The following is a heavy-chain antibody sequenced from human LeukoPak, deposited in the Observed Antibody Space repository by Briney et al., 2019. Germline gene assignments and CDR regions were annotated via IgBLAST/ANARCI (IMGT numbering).Heavy chain of an antibody. V-gene: IGHV1-2*02. Sequence: ASVKVSCKASGYTFTGYYMHWVRQAPGQGLEWMGWINPNSGGTNYAQKFQGRVTMTTDTSTSTAYMELRSLRSDDTAVYYCARDNSVGDNAWWFDPWGQGTLVIVSS. CDR3: ARDNSVGDNAWWFDP. J-gene: IGHJ5*02. CDR2: INPNSGGT. D-gene: IGHD1-26*01. CDR1: GYTFTGYY.